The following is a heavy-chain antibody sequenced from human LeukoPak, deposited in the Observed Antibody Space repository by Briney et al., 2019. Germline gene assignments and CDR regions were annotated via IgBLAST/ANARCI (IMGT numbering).Heavy chain of an antibody. J-gene: IGHJ3*02. Sequence: GGSLRLSCAASGFTFSSYGMHWVRQAPGKGLEWVAFIRYDGSNKYYADSVKGRFTISRDNAKNSLYLQMNSLRAEDTAVYYCARSGRGYEDAFDIWGQGTMVTVSS. CDR2: IRYDGSNK. D-gene: IGHD5-12*01. CDR1: GFTFSSYG. V-gene: IGHV3-30*02. CDR3: ARSGRGYEDAFDI.